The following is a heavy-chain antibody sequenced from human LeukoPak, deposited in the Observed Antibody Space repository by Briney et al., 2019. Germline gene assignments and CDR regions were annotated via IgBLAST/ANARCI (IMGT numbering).Heavy chain of an antibody. CDR3: ARGLSSGWPHFDY. Sequence: ASVKVSCKASGYTFTSYDINWVRQAPGQGLEWMGIINPSGGSTSYAQKFQGRVTMTRDMSTSTVYMELSSLRSEDTAVYYCARGLSSGWPHFDYWGQGTLVTVSS. CDR2: INPSGGST. CDR1: GYTFTSYD. V-gene: IGHV1-46*01. J-gene: IGHJ4*02. D-gene: IGHD6-19*01.